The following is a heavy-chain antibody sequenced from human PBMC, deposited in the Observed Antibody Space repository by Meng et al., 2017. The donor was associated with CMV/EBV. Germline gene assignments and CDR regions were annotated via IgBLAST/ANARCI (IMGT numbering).Heavy chain of an antibody. J-gene: IGHJ4*02. CDR2: INPSGGST. CDR1: GYTFTSYY. Sequence: QVHMVQSWAEVKKPGASGKVSCKASGYTFTSYYMHWVRQAPGQGLEWMGIINPSGGSTSYAQKFQGRVTMTRDTSTSTVYMELSSLRSEDTAVYYCTATHHSDSSGKYWGQGTLVTVSS. D-gene: IGHD3-22*01. CDR3: TATHHSDSSGKY. V-gene: IGHV1-46*01.